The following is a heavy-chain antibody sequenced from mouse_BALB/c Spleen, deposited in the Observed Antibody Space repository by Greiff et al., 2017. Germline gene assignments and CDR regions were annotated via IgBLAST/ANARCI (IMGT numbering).Heavy chain of an antibody. D-gene: IGHD2-14*01. J-gene: IGHJ4*01. CDR3: ARSGTLYAMDY. CDR1: GFNIKDTY. V-gene: IGHV14-3*02. CDR2: IDPANGNT. Sequence: VQLQQSGAELVKPGDSVKLSCTASGFNIKDTYMHWVKQRPEQGLEWIGRIDPANGNTKYDPKFQGKATITADTSSNTAYLQLSSLTSEDTAVYYCARSGTLYAMDYWGQGTSVTVSS.